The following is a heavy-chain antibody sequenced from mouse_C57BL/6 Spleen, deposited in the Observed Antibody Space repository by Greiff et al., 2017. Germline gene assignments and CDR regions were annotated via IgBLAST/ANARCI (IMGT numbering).Heavy chain of an antibody. J-gene: IGHJ4*01. Sequence: DVKLQESGGGLVQPGGSLKLSCAASGFTFSDYYMYWVRQTPEKRLEWVAYISNGGGSTYYPDTVKGRFTISRDNAKNTLYLQMSRLKSEDTAMYYCARQGGSLYAMDYWGQGTSVTVSS. V-gene: IGHV5-12*01. CDR3: ARQGGSLYAMDY. CDR1: GFTFSDYY. CDR2: ISNGGGST.